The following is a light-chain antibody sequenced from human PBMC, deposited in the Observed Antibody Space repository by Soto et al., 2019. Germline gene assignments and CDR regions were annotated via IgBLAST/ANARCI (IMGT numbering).Light chain of an antibody. CDR2: EVS. CDR1: SSYVGSYNR. Sequence: QSALAQPASVYSSPGQSIPISCTGTSSYVGSYNRVSWYQQHPGKAPKLMIYEVSKRPSGVSNRFSGSKSGNTASLTISGLQAEDEADYYCCSYAGSSTYVLGTGTKVTVL. CDR3: CSYAGSSTYV. J-gene: IGLJ1*01. V-gene: IGLV2-23*02.